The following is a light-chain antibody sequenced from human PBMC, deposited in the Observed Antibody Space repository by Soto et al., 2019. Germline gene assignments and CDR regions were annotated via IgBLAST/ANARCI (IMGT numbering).Light chain of an antibody. CDR1: QDISSH. J-gene: IGKJ4*01. Sequence: DIQLTQSPSSLSASVGDSVTITCRASQDISSHLAWYQQKPGKVPKVLIYAASTLESGIPSRFSGSGSGTDFTLTISSLQAEDFATYYCQQVKSFLPLTFGGGTKVDIK. CDR2: AAS. CDR3: QQVKSFLPLT. V-gene: IGKV1-9*01.